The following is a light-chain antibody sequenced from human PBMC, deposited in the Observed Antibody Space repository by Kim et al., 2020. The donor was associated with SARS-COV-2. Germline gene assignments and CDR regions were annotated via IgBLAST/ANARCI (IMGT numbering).Light chain of an antibody. CDR2: AAS. CDR1: QGISSY. V-gene: IGKV1-8*01. CDR3: QQYYSYLRT. Sequence: AIRITQSPSSLSASTGDRVTITCRASQGISSYLAWYQQKPGKAPKLLIYAASTLQSGVPSRFSGSGSGTDFTLTISCLQSEDFATYYCQQYYSYLRTFGQGTKVDIK. J-gene: IGKJ1*01.